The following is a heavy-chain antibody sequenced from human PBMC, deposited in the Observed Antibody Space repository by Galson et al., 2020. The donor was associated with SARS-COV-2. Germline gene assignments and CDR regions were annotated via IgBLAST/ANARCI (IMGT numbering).Heavy chain of an antibody. Sequence: SGPTLVKPTQTLTLTCTFSGFSLSTSGMCVSWIRQPPGKALEWLARIDWDDDKYYSTSLKTRLTISKDTSKNQVVLTMTNMDPVDTATYYCARYCSGGSCTVLAFDYWGQGTLVTVSS. CDR2: IDWDDDK. D-gene: IGHD2-15*01. CDR1: GFSLSTSGMC. CDR3: ARYCSGGSCTVLAFDY. J-gene: IGHJ4*02. V-gene: IGHV2-70*11.